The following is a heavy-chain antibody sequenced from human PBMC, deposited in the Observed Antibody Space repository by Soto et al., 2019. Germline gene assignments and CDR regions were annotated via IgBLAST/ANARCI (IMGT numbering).Heavy chain of an antibody. V-gene: IGHV4-30-4*02. CDR2: IYHSGST. CDR1: GGSISIGDYY. CDR3: AREQLGDAFDI. D-gene: IGHD5-18*01. J-gene: IGHJ3*02. Sequence: PSDTLSLTCTVSGGSISIGDYYWSWIRHPPGKGLEWIGYIYHSGSTYYNPSLKSRVTISVDTSKNQFSLKLSSVTAADTAVYYCAREQLGDAFDIWGQGTMVTVSS.